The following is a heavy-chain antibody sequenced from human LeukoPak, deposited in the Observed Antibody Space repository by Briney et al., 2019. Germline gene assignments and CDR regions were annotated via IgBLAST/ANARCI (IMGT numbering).Heavy chain of an antibody. CDR2: ISGHNEKT. D-gene: IGHD3-3*01. Sequence: ASVKVSCKASGYTFNTYGISWVRQAPGRGREWMGWISGHNEKTNYTQKFQGRVTMTTDASTSTAYMELRSLRPDDTAVYFCARDSIWSGSYFALWGQGSLVTVSS. J-gene: IGHJ4*02. V-gene: IGHV1-18*01. CDR3: ARDSIWSGSYFAL. CDR1: GYTFNTYG.